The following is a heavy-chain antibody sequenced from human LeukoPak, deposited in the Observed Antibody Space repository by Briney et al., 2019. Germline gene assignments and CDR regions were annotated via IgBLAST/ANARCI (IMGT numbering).Heavy chain of an antibody. J-gene: IGHJ4*02. CDR2: VNTDESRT. CDR3: ARGASGSYYVDY. CDR1: GFIFTDYW. D-gene: IGHD1-26*01. Sequence: RGSLRLSCAASGFIFTDYWMHWVRQAPGKGLVWVSRVNTDESRTNYADSVKGRFTISRDNAKNTVYLQMNSLRAEDTAVYYCARGASGSYYVDYWGQGILVTVSS. V-gene: IGHV3-74*01.